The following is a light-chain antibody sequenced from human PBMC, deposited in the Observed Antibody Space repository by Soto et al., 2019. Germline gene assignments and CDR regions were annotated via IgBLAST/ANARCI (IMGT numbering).Light chain of an antibody. V-gene: IGLV2-23*01. J-gene: IGLJ1*01. CDR3: SSDTSSSIYG. CDR2: EGT. CDR1: SSDVGGYNL. Sequence: QSVLTQPASVSGSPGQSITISCAGTSSDVGGYNLVSWYQQHPGKAPKLIIYEGTERPSGISPRFSGSKSGNTASLTISGLQAQDEADYYCSSDTSSSIYGFGSGTKVTVL.